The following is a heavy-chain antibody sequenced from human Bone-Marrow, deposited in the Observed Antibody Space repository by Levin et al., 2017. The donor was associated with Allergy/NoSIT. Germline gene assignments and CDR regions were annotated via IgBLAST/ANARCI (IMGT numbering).Heavy chain of an antibody. CDR3: VGESHGGTAGFDY. Sequence: GGSLRLSCAGSGFSFSSGSMHWVRQAPGKGLEWVAVISDDGTNKYYADSVRGRFTISRDNSKNALYLQMNSLRAEDTSVYYCVGESHGGTAGFDYWGQGTLVTVSS. J-gene: IGHJ4*02. CDR1: GFSFSSGS. D-gene: IGHD3-16*01. CDR2: ISDDGTNK. V-gene: IGHV3-30*04.